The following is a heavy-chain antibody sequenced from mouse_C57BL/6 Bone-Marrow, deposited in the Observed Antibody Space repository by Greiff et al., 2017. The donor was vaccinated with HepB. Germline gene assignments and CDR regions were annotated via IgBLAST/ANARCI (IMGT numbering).Heavy chain of an antibody. Sequence: VQVVESGAELVRPGTSVKLSCKASGYAFTNYLIEWVKQRPGQGLEWIGVINPGSGDTNYNEKFKGKATLTADKSSSTAYMQLSRLTSEDSAVYFCARFDGYYLAYWGQGTLVTVSA. V-gene: IGHV1-54*01. CDR3: ARFDGYYLAY. CDR2: INPGSGDT. CDR1: GYAFTNYL. J-gene: IGHJ3*01. D-gene: IGHD2-3*01.